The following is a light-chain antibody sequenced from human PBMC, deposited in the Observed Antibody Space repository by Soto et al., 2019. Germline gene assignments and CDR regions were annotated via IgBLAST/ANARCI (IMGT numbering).Light chain of an antibody. V-gene: IGLV1-36*01. J-gene: IGLJ1*01. CDR2: YDD. CDR3: AAWDDSLNGYV. CDR1: SSNIGNNA. Sequence: SVLTQAASGYEAPRRRGSISSSGSSSNIGNNAVNWYQQLPGKAPKLLIYYDDLLPSGVSDRFSGSKSGTSASLAISGLQSEDEADYYCAAWDDSLNGYVFGTGTKVTVL.